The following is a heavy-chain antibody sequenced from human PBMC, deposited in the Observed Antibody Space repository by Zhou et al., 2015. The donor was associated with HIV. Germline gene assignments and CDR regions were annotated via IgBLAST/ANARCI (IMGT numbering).Heavy chain of an antibody. CDR3: ARDRGSRWGYNWFDP. CDR2: ISGYSDDT. D-gene: IGHD6-13*01. V-gene: IGHV1-18*01. Sequence: QVQLVQSGPEVKKPGASVKVSCKASGYTFTTFGITWVRQAPGQGPEWMGYISGYSDDTDYAQKFQGRVTLTTDTSTSTAYMELRSLRTDDTAVYYCARDRGSRWGYNWFDPWGQGTLVTVSS. J-gene: IGHJ5*02. CDR1: GYTFTTFG.